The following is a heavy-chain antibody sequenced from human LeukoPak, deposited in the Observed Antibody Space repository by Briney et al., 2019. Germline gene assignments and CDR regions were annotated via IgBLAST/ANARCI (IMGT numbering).Heavy chain of an antibody. V-gene: IGHV3-23*01. D-gene: IGHD6-19*01. J-gene: IGHJ4*02. Sequence: PGGSLRLSCAASGFTFSSYAMSWVRQAPGKGLEWVSAISGSGGSTYYADPVKGRFTISRDNSKNTLYLQMNSLRAEDTAVYYCAKISSSGWQPADYWGQGTLVTVSS. CDR2: ISGSGGST. CDR1: GFTFSSYA. CDR3: AKISSSGWQPADY.